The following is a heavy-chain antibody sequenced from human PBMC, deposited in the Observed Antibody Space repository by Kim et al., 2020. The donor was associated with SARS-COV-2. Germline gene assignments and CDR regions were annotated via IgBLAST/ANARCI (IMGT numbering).Heavy chain of an antibody. CDR2: IYWDDDK. Sequence: SGPTLVNPTQTLTLTCTFSGFSLSTSGVGVGWIRQPPGKALEWLALIYWDDDKRYSPSLKSRLTITKDTSKNQVVLTMTNMDPVDTATYYCAHILGGSPGHYYYGMDVWGQGTTVTVSS. J-gene: IGHJ6*02. CDR3: AHILGGSPGHYYYGMDV. CDR1: GFSLSTSGVG. V-gene: IGHV2-5*02. D-gene: IGHD1-26*01.